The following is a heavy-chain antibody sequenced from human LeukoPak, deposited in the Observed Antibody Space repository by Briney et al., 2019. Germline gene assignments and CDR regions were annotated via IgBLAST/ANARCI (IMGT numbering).Heavy chain of an antibody. CDR1: GFTFSSYG. J-gene: IGHJ4*02. V-gene: IGHV3-33*06. Sequence: GGSLRLSCAASGFTFSSYGMHWVRQAPGKGLEWVAVIWYDGSNKYYADPVKGRFTISRDNSKNTLYLQMNSLRAEDTAVYYCAKGGVAAAGSDLYYFDYWGQGTLVTVSS. CDR3: AKGGVAAAGSDLYYFDY. D-gene: IGHD6-13*01. CDR2: IWYDGSNK.